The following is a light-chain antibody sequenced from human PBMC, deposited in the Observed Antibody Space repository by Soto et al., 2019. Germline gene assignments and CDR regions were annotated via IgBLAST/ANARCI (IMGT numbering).Light chain of an antibody. CDR3: QQYSTCTLT. CDR1: QSITTF. V-gene: IGKV1-5*01. J-gene: IGKJ4*01. Sequence: DIQMTQSPSTRSASIGDRVTITCRASQSITTFLAWYQQKPGKAPQILIYDASKLEPGVPSRLSGGGSGTEFTLTISSLKHDDFATYDCQQYSTCTLTFGGGTKVDIK. CDR2: DAS.